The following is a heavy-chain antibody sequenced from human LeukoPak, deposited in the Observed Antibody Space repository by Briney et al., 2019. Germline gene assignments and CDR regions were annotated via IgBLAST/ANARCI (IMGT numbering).Heavy chain of an antibody. Sequence: SETLSLTCAVYGGSFSGYYWSWIRQPPGKGLEWIGEINHSGSTIYNPSLKSRVTISVDTSKNQFSLKLSSVTAADTAVYYCARSTWNFDYWGQGTLVTVSS. J-gene: IGHJ4*02. D-gene: IGHD2-2*01. CDR1: GGSFSGYY. V-gene: IGHV4-34*01. CDR3: ARSTWNFDY. CDR2: INHSGST.